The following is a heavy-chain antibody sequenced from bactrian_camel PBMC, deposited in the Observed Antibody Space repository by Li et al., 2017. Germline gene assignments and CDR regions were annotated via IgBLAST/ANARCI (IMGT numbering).Heavy chain of an antibody. V-gene: IGHV3S53*01. D-gene: IGHD4*01. J-gene: IGHJ4*01. CDR3: AADVPYGPTQRPDTRISDLCAFDV. Sequence: VASGGGSVQAGGSLKLSCAASGYIFSSCGMGWYRQAPGKERELVSTISSDGTTSYADSVKGRFTISVDGAGDTQYLQMNNLKPEDTAMYYCAADVPYGPTQRPDTRISDLCAFDVWGQGTQVTVS. CDR2: ISSDGTT. CDR1: GYIFSSCG.